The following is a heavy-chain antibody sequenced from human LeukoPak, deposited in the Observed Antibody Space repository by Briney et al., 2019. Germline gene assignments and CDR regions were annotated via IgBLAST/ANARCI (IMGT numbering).Heavy chain of an antibody. CDR2: IQAGGST. Sequence: SETLSLTCTVSGDSIRTYYWNWIRQPAEKGLEWIGRIQAGGSTNYNPSLKSRLTMSLDTSKNQFSLKLSSVTAADTAVYYCARRAGSESQPLDYWGQGTLVTVSS. CDR1: GDSIRTYY. D-gene: IGHD3-10*01. CDR3: ARRAGSESQPLDY. V-gene: IGHV4-4*07. J-gene: IGHJ4*02.